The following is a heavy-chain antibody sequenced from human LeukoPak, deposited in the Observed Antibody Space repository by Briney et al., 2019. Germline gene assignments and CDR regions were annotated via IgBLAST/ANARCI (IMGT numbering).Heavy chain of an antibody. V-gene: IGHV4-39*07. CDR1: GGSISSSSYY. CDR3: ARGISNFDY. J-gene: IGHJ4*02. Sequence: SETLSLTCTVSGGSISSSSYYWGWIRQPPGKGLEWIGSIYYSGSTYYNPSLKSRVTISVDTSKNQFSLKLSSVTAADTAVYYCARGISNFDYWGQGTLVTVSS. CDR2: IYYSGST.